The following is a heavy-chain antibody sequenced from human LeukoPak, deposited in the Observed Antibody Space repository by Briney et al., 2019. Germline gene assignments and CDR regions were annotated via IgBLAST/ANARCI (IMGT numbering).Heavy chain of an antibody. V-gene: IGHV1-69*04. CDR1: GYTFASYG. Sequence: GASVKVSCKASGYTFASYGISWVRQAPGQGLEWMGRIIPILGIANYAQKFQGRVTITADKSTSTAYMELSSLRSEDTAVYYCARENPGIDDSSGYYPPGYTDYWGQGTLVTVSS. CDR2: IIPILGIA. CDR3: ARENPGIDDSSGYYPPGYTDY. J-gene: IGHJ4*02. D-gene: IGHD3-22*01.